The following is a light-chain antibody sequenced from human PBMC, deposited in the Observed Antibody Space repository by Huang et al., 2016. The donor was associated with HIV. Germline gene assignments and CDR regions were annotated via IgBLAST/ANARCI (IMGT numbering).Light chain of an antibody. Sequence: DIQMTQSPPSLSASVGSRVALTCRASQNISYYLNWYQEKSGKAPNLLLYAASRLVSGVPSRFSGGGSGSNFTLTITNLQPEDIGTYYCQQSYSLPLSFGHGTTVNVK. V-gene: IGKV1-39*01. CDR3: QQSYSLPLS. CDR2: AAS. J-gene: IGKJ3*01. CDR1: QNISYY.